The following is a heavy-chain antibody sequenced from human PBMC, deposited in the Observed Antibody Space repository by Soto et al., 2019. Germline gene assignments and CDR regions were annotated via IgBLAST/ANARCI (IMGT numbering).Heavy chain of an antibody. Sequence: GGSLRLSCAASGFTFSSYWMHWFRQAPGKGLVWVSRINSGGGTTTYADSVKGRFTISRDNAKNTLYLQWNSLKASDTGIYYCIISNTLYSGFESWGQGTLVTVSS. V-gene: IGHV3-74*01. CDR2: INSGGGTT. CDR3: IISNTLYSGFES. D-gene: IGHD3-16*01. J-gene: IGHJ4*02. CDR1: GFTFSSYW.